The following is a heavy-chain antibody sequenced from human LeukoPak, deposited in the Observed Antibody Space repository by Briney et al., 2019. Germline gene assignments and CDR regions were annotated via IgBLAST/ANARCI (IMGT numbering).Heavy chain of an antibody. V-gene: IGHV1-18*04. CDR1: GYTFTSYG. J-gene: IGHJ6*04. CDR2: ISAYNGNT. D-gene: IGHD6-13*01. Sequence: GASVKVSCTASGYTFTSYGISWVRQAPGQGLEWMGWISAYNGNTNYAQKLQGRVTMTTDTSTSTAYMELRSLRSDDTAVYYCARIGSSWGYYGMDVWGKGTTVTVSS. CDR3: ARIGSSWGYYGMDV.